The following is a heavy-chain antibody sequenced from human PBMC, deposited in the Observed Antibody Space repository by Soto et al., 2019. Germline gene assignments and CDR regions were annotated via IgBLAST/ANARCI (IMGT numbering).Heavy chain of an antibody. D-gene: IGHD1-26*01. J-gene: IGHJ3*02. Sequence: QVQLVESGGGVVQPGRSLRLSCAASRFSFSTYAIHWVRQAPGKGLEWVAGISYDGGNEYYADSVKGRFTISRDNSKSTLYLKMNSVGPDDTAVYYCARDRSGSQEIDDALDIWGRGTMVTVSS. CDR3: ARDRSGSQEIDDALDI. CDR2: ISYDGGNE. CDR1: RFSFSTYA. V-gene: IGHV3-30-3*01.